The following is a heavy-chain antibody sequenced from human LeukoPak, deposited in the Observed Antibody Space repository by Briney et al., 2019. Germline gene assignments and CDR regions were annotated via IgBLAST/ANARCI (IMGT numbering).Heavy chain of an antibody. D-gene: IGHD3-9*01. CDR3: ARFSFNYDILTGYRGYFDY. CDR2: IYSGGST. Sequence: GGSLRLSCAASGFTVSSNYMSWVRQAPGKGLEWVSVIYSGGSTYYADSVKGRFTISRDNSKNTLYLQMNSLRAEDTAVYYCARFSFNYDILTGYRGYFDYWGQGTLVTVSS. J-gene: IGHJ4*02. CDR1: GFTVSSNY. V-gene: IGHV3-53*01.